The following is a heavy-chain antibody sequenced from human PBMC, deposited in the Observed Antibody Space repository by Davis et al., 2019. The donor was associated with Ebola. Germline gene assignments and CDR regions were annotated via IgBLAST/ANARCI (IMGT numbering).Heavy chain of an antibody. CDR1: GFTFSSYW. CDR3: AREENGATIWARFDY. CDR2: INSDGSST. J-gene: IGHJ4*02. D-gene: IGHD1-1*01. V-gene: IGHV3-74*01. Sequence: GESLKISCAASGFTFSSYWMHWVRQAPGKGLVWVSRINSDGSSTSYADSVKGRFTISRDNAKNSLYLQMNSLRAEDTAVYYCAREENGATIWARFDYWGQGTLVTVSS.